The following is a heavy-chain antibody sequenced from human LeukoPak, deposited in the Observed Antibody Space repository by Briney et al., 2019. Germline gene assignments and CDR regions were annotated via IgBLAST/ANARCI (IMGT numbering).Heavy chain of an antibody. V-gene: IGHV4-39*01. J-gene: IGHJ6*02. Sequence: PSETLSLTCTVSGGSISSSSYYWGWIRQPPGKGLEWIGSIYYRGSTYYNPSLKSRVTISVDTSKNQFSLKLSSVTAADTAVYYCARVYCSSTSCYGMGVWGQGTTVTVSS. D-gene: IGHD2-2*01. CDR3: ARVYCSSTSCYGMGV. CDR2: IYYRGST. CDR1: GGSISSSSYY.